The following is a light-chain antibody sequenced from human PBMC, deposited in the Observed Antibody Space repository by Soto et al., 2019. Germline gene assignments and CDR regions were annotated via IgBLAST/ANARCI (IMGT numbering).Light chain of an antibody. CDR1: QSVDSR. V-gene: IGKV3-15*01. CDR2: GAS. J-gene: IGKJ1*01. CDR3: QQYNDWPRT. Sequence: EIVMTQSPATLSVSPGERATLSCRASQSVDSRLAWYQQKPGQAPRLLIYGASNRATGIPARFTGSGSGTEFTLTISSLQSEDFAFYYCQQYNDWPRTFGQGTKVDIK.